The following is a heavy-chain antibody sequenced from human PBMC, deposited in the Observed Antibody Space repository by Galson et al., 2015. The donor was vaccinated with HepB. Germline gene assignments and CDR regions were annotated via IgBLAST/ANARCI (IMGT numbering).Heavy chain of an antibody. CDR2: INPNSGGT. Sequence: SVKVSCKASGYTFTGYYMHWVRQAPGQGLEWMGRINPNSGGTNYAQKFQGRVTMTRDTSISTAYMELSRLRSDDTAVYYCARGSSSWSNWFDPWGQGTLVTVSS. V-gene: IGHV1-2*06. J-gene: IGHJ5*02. CDR1: GYTFTGYY. CDR3: ARGSSSWSNWFDP. D-gene: IGHD6-13*01.